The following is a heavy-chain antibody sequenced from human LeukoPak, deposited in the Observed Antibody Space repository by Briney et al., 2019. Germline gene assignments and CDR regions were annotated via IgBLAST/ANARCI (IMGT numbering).Heavy chain of an antibody. Sequence: PSETLSLTCTVSGGSISSSSYYWGWIRQSPGKGLEWIGRIYYSGSTYYNPSLKSRVTISVDTSENQFSLKLNSVSAADTAVYYCARQTLVRGVIGNPIEYWGQGTLVTVSS. V-gene: IGHV4-39*01. CDR2: IYYSGST. CDR1: GGSISSSSYY. J-gene: IGHJ4*02. D-gene: IGHD3-10*01. CDR3: ARQTLVRGVIGNPIEY.